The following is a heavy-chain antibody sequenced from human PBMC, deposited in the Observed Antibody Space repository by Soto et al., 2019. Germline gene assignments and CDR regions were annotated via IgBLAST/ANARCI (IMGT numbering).Heavy chain of an antibody. V-gene: IGHV5-10-1*01. CDR2: IEPSDSYI. Sequence: GESLKISCTASGYNFNNNWIGWVRQTPGKGLEWMGRIEPSDSYIDYRPSFKGHVTISTDKSIKTVYLQWSSLRASDTAMYYCARIWSLPSRVMFGSNFDYWGQGAPVTVSS. D-gene: IGHD3-16*01. CDR1: GYNFNNNW. J-gene: IGHJ4*02. CDR3: ARIWSLPSRVMFGSNFDY.